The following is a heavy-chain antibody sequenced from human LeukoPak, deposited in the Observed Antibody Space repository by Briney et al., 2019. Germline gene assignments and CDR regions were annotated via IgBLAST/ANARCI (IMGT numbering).Heavy chain of an antibody. CDR3: ARTPGYCSGGNCYRYFQN. CDR1: GFTFSTYS. D-gene: IGHD2-15*01. V-gene: IGHV3-48*01. Sequence: GGSLRLSCAASGFTFSTYSMDWVRQTPGKGLEWISYISHDGSTAYYADSVKGRFTISRDNAKNSLYLQMNSPRAEDTAVYYCARTPGYCSGGNCYRYFQNWGQGTLVTVSS. J-gene: IGHJ1*01. CDR2: ISHDGSTA.